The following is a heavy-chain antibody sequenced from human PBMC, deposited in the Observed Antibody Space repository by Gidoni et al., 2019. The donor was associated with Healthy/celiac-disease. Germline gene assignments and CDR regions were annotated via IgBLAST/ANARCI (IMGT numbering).Heavy chain of an antibody. J-gene: IGHJ3*02. CDR2: ISYDGSNK. D-gene: IGHD3-10*01. Sequence: QVQLVESGGGVVQPGRSLRLSCAASGFTFSSYGMHWVRQAPGKGLEWVAVISYDGSNKYYADSVKGRFTISRDNSKNTLYLQMNSLRAEDTAVYYCFTFRWGITTGAFDIWGQGTMVTVSS. CDR1: GFTFSSYG. V-gene: IGHV3-30*03. CDR3: FTFRWGITTGAFDI.